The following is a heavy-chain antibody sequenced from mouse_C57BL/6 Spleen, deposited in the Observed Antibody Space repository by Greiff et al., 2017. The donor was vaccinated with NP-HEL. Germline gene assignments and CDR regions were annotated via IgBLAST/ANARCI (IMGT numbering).Heavy chain of an antibody. D-gene: IGHD2-2*01. CDR3: ARDYGYDVDAMDY. CDR1: GYTFTSYW. CDR2: IYPGSGST. V-gene: IGHV1-55*01. J-gene: IGHJ4*01. Sequence: VQLQQSGAELVKPGASVKMSCKASGYTFTSYWITWVKQRPGQGLEWIGDIYPGSGSTNYNEKFKSKATLTVDTSSSTAYMQLSSLTSEDSAVYYCARDYGYDVDAMDYWGQGTSVTVSS.